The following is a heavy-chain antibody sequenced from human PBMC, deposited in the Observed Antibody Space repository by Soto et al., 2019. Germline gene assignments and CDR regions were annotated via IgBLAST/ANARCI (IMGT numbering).Heavy chain of an antibody. Sequence: EVQLVESGGGLVQPGGSLRLSCAASGFTFSDHYVDWVRQAPGKGLEWVARIRNKANSYSTEYAASAKGRFTISRDDSKNLGYLQMSSLKTDDTAVYYCARMRVGSYYLKDFDYWGQGTLVTVSS. CDR1: GFTFSDHY. J-gene: IGHJ4*02. V-gene: IGHV3-72*01. CDR3: ARMRVGSYYLKDFDY. CDR2: IRNKANSYST. D-gene: IGHD1-26*01.